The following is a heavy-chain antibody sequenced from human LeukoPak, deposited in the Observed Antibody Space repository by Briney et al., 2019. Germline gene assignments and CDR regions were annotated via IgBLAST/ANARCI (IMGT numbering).Heavy chain of an antibody. Sequence: GGSLRLSCAASGFTFSSYAMSWVRQAPGKGLEWVSAISGSGGSTYYADSVKGRFTIPRDNSKNTLYLQMNSLRAEDTAVYYCARGGGYSYGSFDYWGQGTLVTVSS. CDR3: ARGGGYSYGSFDY. V-gene: IGHV3-23*01. D-gene: IGHD5-18*01. CDR1: GFTFSSYA. CDR2: ISGSGGST. J-gene: IGHJ4*02.